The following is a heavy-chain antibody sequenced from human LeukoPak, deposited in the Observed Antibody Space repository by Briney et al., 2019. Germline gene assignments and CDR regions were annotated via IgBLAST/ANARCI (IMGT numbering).Heavy chain of an antibody. CDR3: ARSSSGDTWDLFDY. V-gene: IGHV1-69*05. J-gene: IGHJ4*02. CDR1: GCTFSSYA. Sequence: SVKVSCKASGCTFSSYAISWVRQAPGQGLEWMGGIIPIFGKANYAQKFQGRVTITTDESPSTAYMELSSLRSEDTAVYYCARSSSGDTWDLFDYWGQGTLVTVSS. D-gene: IGHD1-26*01. CDR2: IIPIFGKA.